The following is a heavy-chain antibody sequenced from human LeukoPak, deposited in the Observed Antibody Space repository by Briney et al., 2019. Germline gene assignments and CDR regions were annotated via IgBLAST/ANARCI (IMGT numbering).Heavy chain of an antibody. Sequence: PGRSVRLSCAASGFAFSKYGMHWVRQAPGKGLEWVAVISYDGSNKYYADSVKGRFTISRDNSKNTLYLQMNSLRAEDTAVYYCALGEQYGPDFWGQGTLVPISS. J-gene: IGHJ4*02. CDR2: ISYDGSNK. CDR1: GFAFSKYG. V-gene: IGHV3-30*03. D-gene: IGHD1/OR15-1a*01. CDR3: ALGEQYGPDF.